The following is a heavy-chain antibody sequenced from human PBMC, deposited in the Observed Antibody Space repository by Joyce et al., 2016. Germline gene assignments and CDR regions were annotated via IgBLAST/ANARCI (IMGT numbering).Heavy chain of an antibody. V-gene: IGHV3-48*01. J-gene: IGHJ5*01. CDR1: SFIFSDYR. CDR2: IDSADNIV. CDR3: ARVGDGWFDY. Sequence: EVRLVESGGGLVRPGGSLRLSCTASSFIFSDYRMTWARQAPGKGPEFLSFIDSADNIVHWADSVKGRSTFSRDNAKNSLDMQINDLRVEDTAVYYCARVGDGWFDYWGRGTLVIVSS.